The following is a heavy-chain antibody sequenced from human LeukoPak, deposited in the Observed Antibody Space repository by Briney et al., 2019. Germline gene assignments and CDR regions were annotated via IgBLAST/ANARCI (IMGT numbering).Heavy chain of an antibody. V-gene: IGHV3-23*01. D-gene: IGHD2-15*01. CDR3: ARGGGHDY. CDR1: GFTFSSYA. CDR2: ISGSGGST. J-gene: IGHJ4*02. Sequence: GGSLRLSCAASGFTFSSYAMSWVRQAPGKGLEWVSAISGSGGSTYYADSVKGRFTISRDNSKNTVYLQMNSLRVDDTALYYCARGGGHDYWGQGTLVTASS.